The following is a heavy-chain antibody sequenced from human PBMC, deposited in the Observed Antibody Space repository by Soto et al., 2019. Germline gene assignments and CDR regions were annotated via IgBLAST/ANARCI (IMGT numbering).Heavy chain of an antibody. CDR3: ARGNQPAEYCSSTSCYYYYYYGMDV. Sequence: ASVKVSCKASGGTFSSYAISWVRQAPGQGLEWMGGIIPIFGTANYAQKFQGRVTITADESTSTAYMELSSLRSEDTAVYYCARGNQPAEYCSSTSCYYYYYYGMDVWGQGTTVTVSS. CDR1: GGTFSSYA. CDR2: IIPIFGTA. D-gene: IGHD2-2*01. V-gene: IGHV1-69*13. J-gene: IGHJ6*02.